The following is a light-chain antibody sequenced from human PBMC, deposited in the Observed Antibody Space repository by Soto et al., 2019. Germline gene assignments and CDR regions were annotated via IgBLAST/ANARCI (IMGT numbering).Light chain of an antibody. V-gene: IGLV1-44*01. J-gene: IGLJ2*01. CDR2: SNN. CDR3: ATWDASLDGMV. CDR1: SSNIGSNT. Sequence: QSVLTQPPSASGTPGQRVTISCSGSSSNIGSNTVNWYHQLPGTAPKLLIYSNNQRPSGVPDRVSGSKSGTSASLTISGLQSEAEADYYCATWDASLDGMVFGGGTKLTVL.